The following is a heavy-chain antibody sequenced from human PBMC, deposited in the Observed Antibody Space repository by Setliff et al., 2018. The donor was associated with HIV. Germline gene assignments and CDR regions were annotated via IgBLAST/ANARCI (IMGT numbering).Heavy chain of an antibody. CDR1: GYTFSTYD. J-gene: IGHJ4*02. Sequence: ASVKVSCKASGYTFSTYDINWVRQAPGQGLEWVGWISVHNGNTDYAQNLQDRVTMTTDISTNTAYMELRSLRSDDTAVYYCARGGRDSRFDYWGQGTLVTVSS. CDR2: ISVHNGNT. D-gene: IGHD1-26*01. V-gene: IGHV1-18*01. CDR3: ARGGRDSRFDY.